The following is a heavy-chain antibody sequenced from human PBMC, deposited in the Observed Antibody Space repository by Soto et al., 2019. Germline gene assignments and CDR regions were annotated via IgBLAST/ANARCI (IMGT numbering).Heavy chain of an antibody. Sequence: QVQLVQSGAEVKKPGASVKVSCKASGYTFTGYYMHWVRQAPGQGLEWMGWINPNRGGTNYAQKFQGWVTMTRDTSISTAYMELSRLRSDDTAVYYCARSDIVVVPAAPWYYGMDVWGQGTTVTVSS. V-gene: IGHV1-2*04. CDR2: INPNRGGT. J-gene: IGHJ6*02. CDR1: GYTFTGYY. CDR3: ARSDIVVVPAAPWYYGMDV. D-gene: IGHD2-2*01.